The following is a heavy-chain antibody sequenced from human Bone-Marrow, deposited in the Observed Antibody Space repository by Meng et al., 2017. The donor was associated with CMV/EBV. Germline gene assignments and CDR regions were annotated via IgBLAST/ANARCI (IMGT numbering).Heavy chain of an antibody. Sequence: VSCKPSGYPFTKYYLHWVRQAPGRGLEWMGVIDPSGGGTSYAQKFQGRVTLTRDTSTTTIYMELRSLRFEDTAVYYCATLGAGTRDYWGQGTLVTVSS. CDR1: GYPFTKYY. CDR2: IDPSGGGT. V-gene: IGHV1-46*01. J-gene: IGHJ4*02. D-gene: IGHD1-7*01. CDR3: ATLGAGTRDY.